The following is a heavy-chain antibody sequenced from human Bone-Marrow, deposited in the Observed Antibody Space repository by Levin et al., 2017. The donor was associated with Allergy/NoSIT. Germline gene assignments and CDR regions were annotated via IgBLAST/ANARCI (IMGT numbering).Heavy chain of an antibody. CDR1: GGSISSISSSTFY. V-gene: IGHV4-39*07. CDR3: AREFCSGGSCYRHWYFDL. D-gene: IGHD2-15*01. CDR2: IYYGGST. J-gene: IGHJ2*01. Sequence: SETLSLTCTVSGGSISSISSSTFYWGWIRRPPGKGLEWIGSIYYGGSTYYNPSLKSRVTISVESSVDTSKNQFSLRLNSVTAADTAVYYCAREFCSGGSCYRHWYFDLWGRGTLVSVSS.